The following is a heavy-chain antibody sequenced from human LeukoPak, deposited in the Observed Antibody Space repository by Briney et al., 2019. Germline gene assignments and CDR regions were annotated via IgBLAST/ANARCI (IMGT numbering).Heavy chain of an antibody. CDR2: ISYDGSNK. J-gene: IGHJ4*02. D-gene: IGHD5-12*01. V-gene: IGHV3-30*18. CDR1: GFTFSSYG. Sequence: GRSLRLSCAASGFTFSSYGMHWVRQAPGKGLEWVAVISYDGSNKYYADSVKGRFTISRDNPKNTLYLQMNSLRAEDTAVYYCAKDFDSGYEVDYWGQGTLVTVSS. CDR3: AKDFDSGYEVDY.